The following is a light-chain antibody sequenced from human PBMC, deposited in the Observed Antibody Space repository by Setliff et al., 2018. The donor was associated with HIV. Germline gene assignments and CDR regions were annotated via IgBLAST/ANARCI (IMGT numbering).Light chain of an antibody. J-gene: IGLJ3*02. CDR2: DVS. V-gene: IGLV2-14*03. CDR3: YSYTNSRTLV. Sequence: QSVLTQPASVSGSPRQSTTISCTGTSSDIGAYTFVSWYQQHPGKAPKLIIHDVSNRPSGVSNRFSGSKSGNTASLTISDLQADDEADYYCYSYTNSRTLVFGGGTKVTVL. CDR1: SSDIGAYTF.